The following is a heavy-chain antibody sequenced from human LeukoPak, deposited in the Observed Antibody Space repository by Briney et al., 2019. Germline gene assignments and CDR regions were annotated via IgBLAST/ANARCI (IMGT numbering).Heavy chain of an antibody. CDR2: FDPEDGET. D-gene: IGHD3-3*01. V-gene: IGHV1-24*01. CDR3: ATVARITIFGVVIINYFDY. Sequence: GASVKVSCKVSGYTLTELSMHWVRQAPGKGLEWMGGFDPEDGETIYAQKFQGRVTMTEDTSTDPAYMELSSLRSEDTAVYYCATVARITIFGVVIINYFDYWGQGTLVTVSS. J-gene: IGHJ4*02. CDR1: GYTLTELS.